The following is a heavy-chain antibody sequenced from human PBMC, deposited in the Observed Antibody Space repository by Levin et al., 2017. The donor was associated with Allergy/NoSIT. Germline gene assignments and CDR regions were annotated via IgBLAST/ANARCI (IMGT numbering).Heavy chain of an antibody. CDR2: ISSSSSTI. CDR3: ATWYYYGSGIPFDY. J-gene: IGHJ4*02. Sequence: GGSLRLSCAASGFTFSSYSMNWVRQAPGKGLEWVSYISSSSSTIYYADSVKGRFTISRDNAKNSLYLQMNSLRAEDTAVYYCATWYYYGSGIPFDYWGQGTLVTVSS. CDR1: GFTFSSYS. D-gene: IGHD3-10*01. V-gene: IGHV3-48*01.